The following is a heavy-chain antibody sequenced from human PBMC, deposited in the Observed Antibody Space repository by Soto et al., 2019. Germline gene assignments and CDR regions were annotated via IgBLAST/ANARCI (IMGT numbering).Heavy chain of an antibody. D-gene: IGHD3-16*01. J-gene: IGHJ1*01. CDR2: AQDRGLT. CDR1: GGSVSSGKYY. Sequence: PSETLSLTGPVSGGSVSSGKYYWSWIRQSPRKGLEWNRYAQDRGLTDYNHSLKSRVTNTVDQSRNQFSLKLKSVTAADKDVYSCARGLKMGALPSHFKHWGKGTQVTVSS. CDR3: ARGLKMGALPSHFKH. V-gene: IGHV4-61*01.